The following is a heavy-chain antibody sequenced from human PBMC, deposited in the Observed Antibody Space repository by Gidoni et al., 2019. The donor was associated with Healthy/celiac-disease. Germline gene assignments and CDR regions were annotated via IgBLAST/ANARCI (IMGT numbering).Heavy chain of an antibody. CDR3: ARQHCSSTSCHPYYYGMDV. J-gene: IGHJ6*02. CDR2: ISSSSSYT. V-gene: IGHV3-11*05. CDR1: GFTFSDYS. Sequence: QVQLVVSGGGLVKPGGSLRLPCAASGFTFSDYSMSWIRQAPGKGLELVSYISSSSSYTNYADSVKGRFTISRDNAKNSLYLQMNSLRAEDTAVYYCARQHCSSTSCHPYYYGMDVWGQGTTVTVSS. D-gene: IGHD2-2*01.